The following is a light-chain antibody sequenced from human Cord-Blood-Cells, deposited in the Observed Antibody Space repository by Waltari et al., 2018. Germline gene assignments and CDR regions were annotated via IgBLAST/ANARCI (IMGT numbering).Light chain of an antibody. Sequence: EIVVTQSPGTLSLSPGVRATLSCRASQSVSSSYLTWDQQKPGQAPRLLSYGASSRATGIPDRLSGSGSGTDFTRTSSRLEPEDFAVYYCQQYGSSPRTFGQGTKVEIK. J-gene: IGKJ1*01. CDR3: QQYGSSPRT. V-gene: IGKV3-20*01. CDR1: QSVSSSY. CDR2: GAS.